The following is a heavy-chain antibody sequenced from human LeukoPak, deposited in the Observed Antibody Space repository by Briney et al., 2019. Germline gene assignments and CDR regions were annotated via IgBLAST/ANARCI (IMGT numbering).Heavy chain of an antibody. CDR1: GYSFTSYW. CDR3: ARTYYYDSSGYYYVWGNFDY. Sequence: VESLKISCKASGYSFTSYWICWVRQMPRKGLEWMGIIYPGDSNTRYSPSLQGQVTISAAKSISTAYLQWSSLKASDTAMYYCARTYYYDSSGYYYVWGNFDYWGQGTLVTVSS. D-gene: IGHD3-22*01. J-gene: IGHJ4*02. CDR2: IYPGDSNT. V-gene: IGHV5-51*01.